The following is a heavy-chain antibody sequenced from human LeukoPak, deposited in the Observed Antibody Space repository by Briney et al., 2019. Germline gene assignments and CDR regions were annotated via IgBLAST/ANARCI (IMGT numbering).Heavy chain of an antibody. J-gene: IGHJ4*02. D-gene: IGHD4-11*01. CDR3: TTDLPLYYSNYGFDY. CDR2: LKTKTEGVTT. CDR1: GFTLINAW. Sequence: GGSLRLSCAASGFTLINAWMSWVRQAPGRGLEWVGRLKTKTEGVTTDYGAPVKGRFTISRDDSKNTLYLQMNSLKTEDTAVYYCTTDLPLYYSNYGFDYWGQGTLVTVSS. V-gene: IGHV3-15*01.